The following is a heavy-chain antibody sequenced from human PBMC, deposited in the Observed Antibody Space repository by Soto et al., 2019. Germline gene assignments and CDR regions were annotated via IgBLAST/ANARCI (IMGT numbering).Heavy chain of an antibody. D-gene: IGHD1-7*01. CDR1: GFTFNNYY. J-gene: IGHJ6*03. Sequence: QVQLVESGGGLVKPGGSLRLSCAASGFTFNNYYLALIRRAPGKGLEWVSYVSGSGSSVFYTDSLKGRFTMSMDNAKRSVYLQMNSLTVEDTAVYYCARWKYLIRWPGWDVWGKGTTVTVS. V-gene: IGHV3-11*01. CDR3: ARWKYLIRWPGWDV. CDR2: VSGSGSSV.